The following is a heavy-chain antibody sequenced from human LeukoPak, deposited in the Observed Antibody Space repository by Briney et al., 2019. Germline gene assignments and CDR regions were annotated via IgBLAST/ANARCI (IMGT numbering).Heavy chain of an antibody. CDR3: ARGADILSPHFDY. Sequence: SETLSLTCAVSGGSISSSNWWSWVRQPPGKGLEWIGYIYHSGSTYYNPSLKSRVSISVDRSKNQFSLKLSSVTAADTAVYYCARGADILSPHFDYWGQGTLVTVSS. V-gene: IGHV4-4*02. J-gene: IGHJ4*02. CDR1: GGSISSSNW. CDR2: IYHSGST. D-gene: IGHD3-9*01.